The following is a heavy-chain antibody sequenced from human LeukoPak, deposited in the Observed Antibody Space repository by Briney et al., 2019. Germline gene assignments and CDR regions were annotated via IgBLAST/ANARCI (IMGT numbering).Heavy chain of an antibody. D-gene: IGHD2-21*02. Sequence: GGSLRLSCAASGFTFSSYEMNWVRQAPGKGLEWVSYISSSGSIIYYADSVKGRFTISRDNAKNSLYLQMNSLRAEDTAVYYCARAGCGGDCSLDYWGQGTLVTVSS. CDR1: GFTFSSYE. V-gene: IGHV3-48*03. CDR3: ARAGCGGDCSLDY. CDR2: ISSSGSII. J-gene: IGHJ4*02.